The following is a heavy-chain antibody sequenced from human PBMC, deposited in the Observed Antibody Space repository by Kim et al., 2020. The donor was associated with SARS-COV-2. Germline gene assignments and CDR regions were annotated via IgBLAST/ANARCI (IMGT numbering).Heavy chain of an antibody. D-gene: IGHD6-13*01. J-gene: IGHJ5*02. Sequence: ASVKVSCKASGDSLSIYYIHWVRQAPGQGLEWMGIIHPSGMTTYAQRFRGRVTLTRETSTSTVYMELTSLRSADTAVYFCARSGIASRYGHWFDPWGPGT. V-gene: IGHV1-46*01. CDR1: GDSLSIYY. CDR2: IHPSGMT. CDR3: ARSGIASRYGHWFDP.